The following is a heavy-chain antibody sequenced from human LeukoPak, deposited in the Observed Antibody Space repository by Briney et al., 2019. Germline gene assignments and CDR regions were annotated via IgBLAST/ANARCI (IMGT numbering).Heavy chain of an antibody. J-gene: IGHJ4*02. CDR3: AKADCSSNSCYGGY. V-gene: IGHV3-30*02. D-gene: IGHD2-2*01. CDR1: GFTFSSYG. Sequence: GGSLRLSCAASGFTFSSYGMHWVRQAPGKGLEWVAFIRYDGSNKYYADSVKGRFTISRDNAKNSLYLQMNSLRAEDTALYYCAKADCSSNSCYGGYWGQGTLVTVSS. CDR2: IRYDGSNK.